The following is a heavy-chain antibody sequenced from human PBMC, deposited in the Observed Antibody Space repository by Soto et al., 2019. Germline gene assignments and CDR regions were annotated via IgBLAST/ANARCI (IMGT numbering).Heavy chain of an antibody. D-gene: IGHD6-19*01. CDR2: ISWNSGSI. CDR1: GFTFGDYA. J-gene: IGHJ4*02. CDR3: AKSHATSGWYVTTDY. Sequence: EVQLVESGGGLVQPGRSLRLSCAASGFTFGDYAMQWVRQAPGKGLAWVSSISWNSGSIDYADSVKSRFTISRDNAKNSRYLQMNSLRAEDTALYYCAKSHATSGWYVTTDYWGQGTRVTVSS. V-gene: IGHV3-9*01.